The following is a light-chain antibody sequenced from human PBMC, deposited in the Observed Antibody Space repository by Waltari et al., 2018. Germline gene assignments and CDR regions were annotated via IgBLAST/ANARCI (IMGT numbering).Light chain of an antibody. CDR2: AAS. V-gene: IGKV1-39*01. CDR3: QESYSSPRGA. Sequence: EIQMTQSPSSLAASVGDRVTITCRASQSIGNSLNWYVQKAGKAPKPRIYAASSLQSGVSSRFTGSGSETDFTLTISGLQPDDFATYYCQESYSSPRGAFGQGTKLEIK. J-gene: IGKJ2*01. CDR1: QSIGNS.